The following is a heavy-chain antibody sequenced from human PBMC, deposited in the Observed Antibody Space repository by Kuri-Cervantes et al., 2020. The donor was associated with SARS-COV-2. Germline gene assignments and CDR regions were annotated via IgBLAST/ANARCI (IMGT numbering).Heavy chain of an antibody. Sequence: LSLTCAASGFTFSSYWMSWVRQAPGKGLEWVGRIKSKTDGGTTDYAAPVKGRFTISRDDSKNTPYLQMNSLKTEDTAVYYCTTDGVPSGNYYFLDYYYYMDVWGKGTTVTVSS. CDR1: GFTFSSYW. V-gene: IGHV3-15*01. CDR3: TTDGVPSGNYYFLDYYYYMDV. J-gene: IGHJ6*03. CDR2: IKSKTDGGTT. D-gene: IGHD1-26*01.